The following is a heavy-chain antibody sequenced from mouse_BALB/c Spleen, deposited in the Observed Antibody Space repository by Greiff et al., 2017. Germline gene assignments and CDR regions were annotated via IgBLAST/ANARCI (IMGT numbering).Heavy chain of an antibody. CDR2: ISSGGSYT. V-gene: IGHV5-6*01. D-gene: IGHD2-4*01. CDR3: ARHKRIYYDYDEGFAY. J-gene: IGHJ3*01. CDR1: GFTFSSYG. Sequence: EVQLVESGGDLVKPGGSLKLSCAASGFTFSSYGMSWVRQTPDKRLEWVATISSGGSYTYYPDSVKGRFAISRDNAKNTLYLQMSSLKSEDTAMYYCARHKRIYYDYDEGFAYWGQGTLVTVSA.